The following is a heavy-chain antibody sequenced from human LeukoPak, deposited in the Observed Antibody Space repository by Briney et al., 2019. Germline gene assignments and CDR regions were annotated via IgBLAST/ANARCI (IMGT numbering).Heavy chain of an antibody. V-gene: IGHV3-15*01. D-gene: IGHD3-9*01. CDR2: IKSKTDGDTT. J-gene: IGHJ4*02. CDR3: TPEYDILTGYYAN. CDR1: GFTFSSYA. Sequence: PGGSLRHSCAASGFTFSSYAMSWVRQAPGKGLEWVGRIKSKTDGDTTDYAAPVKGRFSISRDDSKNTLYLQMNSLKTEDTAVYYCTPEYDILTGYYANWGQGTLVTVSS.